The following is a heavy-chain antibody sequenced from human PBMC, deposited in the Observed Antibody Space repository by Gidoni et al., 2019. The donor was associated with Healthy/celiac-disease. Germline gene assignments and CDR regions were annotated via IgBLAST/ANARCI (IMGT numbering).Heavy chain of an antibody. D-gene: IGHD4-4*01. V-gene: IGHV1-18*01. J-gene: IGHJ6*02. Sequence: QVQLVQSGAEVKKPGASVKVSCKASGYTFTSYGISWVRQAPGQGLEWMGWISAYNGNTNYAQKLQGRVTMTTDTSTSTAYMEMRSRRSDDTAVYYCARVQLVTVTTFAYYYYYGMDVWGQGTTVTVSS. CDR1: GYTFTSYG. CDR2: ISAYNGNT. CDR3: ARVQLVTVTTFAYYYYYGMDV.